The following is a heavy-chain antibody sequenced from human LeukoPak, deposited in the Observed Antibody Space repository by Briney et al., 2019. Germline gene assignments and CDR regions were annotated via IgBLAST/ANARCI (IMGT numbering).Heavy chain of an antibody. CDR3: ARGYFSYDSSGYAFDI. CDR1: GGSISSSSYY. CDR2: IYYSGST. Sequence: SETLSLTCTVSGGSISSSSYYWGWIRQPPGKGLEWIGSIYYSGSTYYNPSLKSRVTISVDTSKNQFSLKLSSVTAADTAVYYCARGYFSYDSSGYAFDIWGQGTMVTVSS. V-gene: IGHV4-39*01. D-gene: IGHD3-22*01. J-gene: IGHJ3*02.